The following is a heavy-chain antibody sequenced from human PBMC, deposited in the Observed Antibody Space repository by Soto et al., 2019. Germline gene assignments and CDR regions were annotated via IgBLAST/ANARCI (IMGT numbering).Heavy chain of an antibody. CDR2: ISGSGGST. CDR1: GFTFSSYA. CDR3: AKGLLTGYYYYYGMDV. Sequence: GGSLRLSCAASGFTFSSYAMSWVRQAPGKGLEWVSAISGSGGSTYYADSVKGRFTISRDNSKNTLYLQMNSLRAEDTAVYYCAKGLLTGYYYYYGMDVWGQGTTVTVSS. D-gene: IGHD3-9*01. V-gene: IGHV3-23*01. J-gene: IGHJ6*02.